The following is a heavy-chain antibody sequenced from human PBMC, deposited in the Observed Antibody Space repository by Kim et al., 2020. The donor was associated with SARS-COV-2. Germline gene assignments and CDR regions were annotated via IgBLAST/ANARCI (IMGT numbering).Heavy chain of an antibody. J-gene: IGHJ5*02. CDR3: ARGRVAAAATGRWFDP. CDR2: IYYSGST. D-gene: IGHD6-13*01. Sequence: SETLSLTCTVSGGSISSYYWSWIRQPPGKGLEWIGYIYYSGSTNYNPSLKSRVTISVDTSKNQFSLKLSSVTAADTAVYYCARGRVAAAATGRWFDPWGQGTLVTVSS. CDR1: GGSISSYY. V-gene: IGHV4-59*01.